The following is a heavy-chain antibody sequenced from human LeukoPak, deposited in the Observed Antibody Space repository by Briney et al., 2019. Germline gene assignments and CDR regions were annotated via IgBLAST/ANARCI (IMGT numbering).Heavy chain of an antibody. CDR1: GFPFDDYG. V-gene: IGHV3-20*04. Sequence: PGGSLRLSCAASGFPFDDYGMSWVRLAPGKGLEWVSGVSWNGDYTEYADSVRGRFTISRDNAKKSLYLQMNSLRVDDTALYYCARRKGPYGSGTYYDSWGQGTLVSVSS. J-gene: IGHJ4*02. D-gene: IGHD3-10*01. CDR3: ARRKGPYGSGTYYDS. CDR2: VSWNGDYT.